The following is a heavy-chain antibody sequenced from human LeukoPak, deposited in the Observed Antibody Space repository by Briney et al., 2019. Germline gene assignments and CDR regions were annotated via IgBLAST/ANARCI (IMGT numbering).Heavy chain of an antibody. CDR1: GYTFTGYY. D-gene: IGHD4-23*01. J-gene: IGHJ6*03. V-gene: IGHV1-2*02. CDR2: INPNSGGT. Sequence: ASVKVSCKASGYTFTGYYMHWGRQAPGQGLEWMGWINPNSGGTNYAQKFQGRVTMTRDTSISTAYMELSRLRSDDTAVYYCARGMRGLGTTVVTYYYYYYMDVWGKGTTVTVPS. CDR3: ARGMRGLGTTVVTYYYYYYMDV.